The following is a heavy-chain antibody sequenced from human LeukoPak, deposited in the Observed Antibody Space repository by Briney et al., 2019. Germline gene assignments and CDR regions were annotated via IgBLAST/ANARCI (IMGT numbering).Heavy chain of an antibody. J-gene: IGHJ4*02. V-gene: IGHV3-30-3*01. CDR1: GFTFSSYA. D-gene: IGHD2-21*01. CDR2: ISYDGSNK. CDR3: ARDALFGSFDY. Sequence: PGGSLRLSCAASGFTFSSYAMHWVRQAPGKGLEWVAVISYDGSNKYYADSVKGRFTISRDNSKNTLYLQMNSLRAEDTAVYYCARDALFGSFDYWGQGTLVTVSS.